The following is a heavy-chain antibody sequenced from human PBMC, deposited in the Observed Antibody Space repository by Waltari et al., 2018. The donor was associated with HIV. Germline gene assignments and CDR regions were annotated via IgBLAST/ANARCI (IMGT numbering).Heavy chain of an antibody. CDR3: ARGDFAELVDDYGDYARPHSWFDP. CDR2: ISRSGIT. D-gene: IGHD4-17*01. Sequence: QVQLQQWGAGLLKPSETLSLTCAVYGGSVSGFYWSWLRQPPGKGLEWIGEISRSGITDYNPSFQSRVSISIDTTKRQCSLKVTSVTAADTALYYCARGDFAELVDDYGDYARPHSWFDPWGQGTLVTV. V-gene: IGHV4-34*01. J-gene: IGHJ5*02. CDR1: GGSVSGFY.